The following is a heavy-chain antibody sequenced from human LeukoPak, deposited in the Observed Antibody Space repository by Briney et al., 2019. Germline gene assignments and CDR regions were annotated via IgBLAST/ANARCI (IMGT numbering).Heavy chain of an antibody. CDR3: ARDSAYRGWYSGFNN. D-gene: IGHD6-19*01. V-gene: IGHV3-66*01. CDR1: GFTVSSNY. Sequence: PGGSLRLSCAASGFTVSSNYMSWVRQAPGKGLEWVSVIYSGGSTYYADSVKGRFTISRDNSKNTLYLQMNSLRAEDTAVYYCARDSAYRGWYSGFNNGGQGTLSPSPQ. J-gene: IGHJ4*02. CDR2: IYSGGST.